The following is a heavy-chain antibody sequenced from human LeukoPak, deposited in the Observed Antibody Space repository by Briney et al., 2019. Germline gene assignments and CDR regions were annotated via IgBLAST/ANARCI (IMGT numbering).Heavy chain of an antibody. CDR3: VRRGDYGDL. CDR2: SSTTGLSI. Sequence: GGSLRLSCAASGFTLSSYSMNWVRQAPGKGLEWVSYSSTTGLSIYYADSVKGRFTISRDNAKNSLHLQMNSLRAEDTAVYYCVRRGDYGDLWGQGTLVTVSS. D-gene: IGHD4-17*01. CDR1: GFTLSSYS. J-gene: IGHJ4*02. V-gene: IGHV3-48*01.